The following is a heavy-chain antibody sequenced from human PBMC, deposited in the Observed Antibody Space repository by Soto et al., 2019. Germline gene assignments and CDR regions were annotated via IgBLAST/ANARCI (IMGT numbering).Heavy chain of an antibody. V-gene: IGHV1-46*01. CDR1: GYTFTSYY. CDR3: ARSGPTVTTEHGNDAFDI. D-gene: IGHD4-17*01. CDR2: INPSGGST. Sequence: AASVKVSCKXSGYTFTSYYMHWLRQAPGQGLEWMGIINPSGGSTSYAQKFQGRVTMTRDTSTSTVYMELSSLRSEDTAVYYCARSGPTVTTEHGNDAFDIWGQGTMVTVSS. J-gene: IGHJ3*02.